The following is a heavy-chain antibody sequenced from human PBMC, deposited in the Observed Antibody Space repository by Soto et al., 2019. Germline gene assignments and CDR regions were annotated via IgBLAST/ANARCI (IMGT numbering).Heavy chain of an antibody. CDR3: ANGDSSGFEYFQS. Sequence: QVQLVESGGGVVQPGRSLRLSCAASGFTFSNYGMHWVRQAPGKGLEWVALISSDGSNKNYADSVRGRFTISRDNSKNTLYLQMSSLRAEDTAVYYCANGDSSGFEYFQSWGQGTLVTVSS. D-gene: IGHD3-22*01. CDR1: GFTFSNYG. CDR2: ISSDGSNK. V-gene: IGHV3-30*18. J-gene: IGHJ1*01.